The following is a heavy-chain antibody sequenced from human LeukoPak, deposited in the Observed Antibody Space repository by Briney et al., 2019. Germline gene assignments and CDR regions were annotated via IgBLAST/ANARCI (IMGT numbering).Heavy chain of an antibody. D-gene: IGHD6-19*01. CDR3: ARAKKSIAVAGTLDY. J-gene: IGHJ4*02. CDR1: GYTFTGYY. Sequence: ASVKISCKASGYTFTGYYMHWVRQAPGQGLEWMGWINPNSGGTNYAQKFQGRVTMTRDTSISTAYMELSRLRSDDTAVYYCARAKKSIAVAGTLDYWGRGTLVTVSS. V-gene: IGHV1-2*02. CDR2: INPNSGGT.